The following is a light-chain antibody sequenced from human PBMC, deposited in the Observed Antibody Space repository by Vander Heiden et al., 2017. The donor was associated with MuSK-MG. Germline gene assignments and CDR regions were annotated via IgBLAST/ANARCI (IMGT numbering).Light chain of an antibody. V-gene: IGLV2-8*01. CDR1: SSDVGGYNY. J-gene: IGLJ2*01. Sequence: QSALTQPPSVSGSPGQSVTISCTGTSSDVGGYNYVSWYQQHPGKAPKLMIFEVSNRPSGVPDRFSGSKSGNTASLSVSGLQAEDEADYYCSSYAGNYNFVLFGGGTKLTVL. CDR2: EVS. CDR3: SSYAGNYNFVL.